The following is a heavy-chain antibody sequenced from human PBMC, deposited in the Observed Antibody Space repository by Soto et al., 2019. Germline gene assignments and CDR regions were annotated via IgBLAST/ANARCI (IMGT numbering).Heavy chain of an antibody. Sequence: QVQLVESGGGAVQPGRSLRLSCTASAFTLRSYGMHWVRQAPGKGLEWVAAISHDGGNKYYADSVRGRFTISRDNSKNMIYLQMNSLRAEDTAVYYCAKDPASAAGTFFDYYYYMDVWGKGTTVTVSS. CDR2: ISHDGGNK. V-gene: IGHV3-30*18. CDR3: AKDPASAAGTFFDYYYYMDV. CDR1: AFTLRSYG. D-gene: IGHD6-13*01. J-gene: IGHJ6*03.